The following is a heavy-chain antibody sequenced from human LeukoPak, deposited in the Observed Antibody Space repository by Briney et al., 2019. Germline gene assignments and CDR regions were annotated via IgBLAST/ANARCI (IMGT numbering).Heavy chain of an antibody. J-gene: IGHJ3*02. V-gene: IGHV1-2*02. D-gene: IGHD1-14*01. CDR1: GYTFTGHY. Sequence: ASVKVSCKASGYTFTGHYMHWVRQAPGQGLEWMGWINPTSGDTYSAQKIQGRVTMTTDTSISTAYMELSRLRSDDTAVYYCARLITDDAFDIWGQGTMVTVSS. CDR2: INPTSGDT. CDR3: ARLITDDAFDI.